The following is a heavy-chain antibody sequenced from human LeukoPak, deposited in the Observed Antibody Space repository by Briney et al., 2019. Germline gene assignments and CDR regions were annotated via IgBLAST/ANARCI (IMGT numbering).Heavy chain of an antibody. CDR3: AKDGWAGPSDY. J-gene: IGHJ4*02. CDR2: IYSGGRT. D-gene: IGHD1-26*01. CDR1: RFTVSSNY. Sequence: GGSLRLSCAAPRFTVSSNYMSWVRQAPGKGLEWVSVIYSGGRTYYADSVKGRFTISRDNSKNTLYLQMNSLRAEDTAVYYCAKDGWAGPSDYWGQGTLVTVSS. V-gene: IGHV3-53*01.